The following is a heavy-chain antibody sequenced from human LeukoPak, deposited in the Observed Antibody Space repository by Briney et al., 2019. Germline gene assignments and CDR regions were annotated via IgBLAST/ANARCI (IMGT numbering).Heavy chain of an antibody. CDR1: GYTFTAYY. CDR3: ARVQGYDDDSFVGFSSPDDAFAI. V-gene: IGHV1-2*02. Sequence: EASVKVSCKASGYTFTAYYVHWVRQAPGQGLEWLGWINPNSGDTNYAQRFQGRVTMARDASISTVYMGLTRLISDDTAVYYCARVQGYDDDSFVGFSSPDDAFAIWGQGTSVTVSS. D-gene: IGHD3-3*01. CDR2: INPNSGDT. J-gene: IGHJ3*02.